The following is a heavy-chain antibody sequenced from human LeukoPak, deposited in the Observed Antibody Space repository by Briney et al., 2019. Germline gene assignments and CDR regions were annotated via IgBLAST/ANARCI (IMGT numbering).Heavy chain of an antibody. D-gene: IGHD3-3*01. CDR2: IYSSGSN. CDR3: ARGALWSGYYTDY. V-gene: IGHV4-59*02. CDR1: GGSVNSYY. Sequence: PSETLSLTCSLSGGSVNSYYWSWIRQPPGKGLEWIGYIYSSGSNNYNPSLESRVTISVDTSKNQFSLKLSSVTAADTAVYYCARGALWSGYYTDYWGQGTLVTVSS. J-gene: IGHJ4*02.